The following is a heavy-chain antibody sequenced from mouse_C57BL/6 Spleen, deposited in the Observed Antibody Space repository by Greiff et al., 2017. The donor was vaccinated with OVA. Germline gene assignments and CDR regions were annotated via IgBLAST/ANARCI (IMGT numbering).Heavy chain of an antibody. D-gene: IGHD2-3*01. V-gene: IGHV1-22*01. CDR1: GYTFTDYN. J-gene: IGHJ1*03. CDR3: ARDGYYVGWYFDV. CDR2: INPNNGGT. Sequence: VQLKQSGPELVKPGASVKMSCKASGYTFTDYNMHWVKQSHGKSLEWIGYINPNNGGTSYNQKFKGKATLTVNKSSSTAYMELRSLTSEDSAVYYCARDGYYVGWYFDVWGTGTTVTVSS.